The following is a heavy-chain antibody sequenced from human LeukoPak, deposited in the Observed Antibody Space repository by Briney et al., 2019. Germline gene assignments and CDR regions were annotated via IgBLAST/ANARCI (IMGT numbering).Heavy chain of an antibody. CDR1: GFTFSSYS. J-gene: IGHJ4*02. CDR3: ARGSGLDY. V-gene: IGHV3-7*01. CDR2: IKQDGSEK. D-gene: IGHD7-27*01. Sequence: PGGSLRLSCAASGFTFSSYSMNWVRQAPGKGLEWVANIKQDGSEKYYVDSVKGRFTISRDNAKNSLYLQMNSLRAEDTAVYYCARGSGLDYWGQGTLVTVSS.